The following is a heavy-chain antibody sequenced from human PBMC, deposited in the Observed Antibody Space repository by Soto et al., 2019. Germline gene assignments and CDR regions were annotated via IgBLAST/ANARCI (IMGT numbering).Heavy chain of an antibody. CDR2: INHSGST. CDR1: GGSFSGYY. J-gene: IGHJ6*02. CDR3: ARGRGATMVRGVITYYYYGMDV. V-gene: IGHV4-34*01. Sequence: SETLCLTCAVYGGSFSGYYWSGIRQPPGKGLKWIGEINHSGSTNYNPSLKSRVTISVDTSKNQFSLKLSSVTAADTAVYYCARGRGATMVRGVITYYYYGMDVWGQGTTVTVSS. D-gene: IGHD3-10*01.